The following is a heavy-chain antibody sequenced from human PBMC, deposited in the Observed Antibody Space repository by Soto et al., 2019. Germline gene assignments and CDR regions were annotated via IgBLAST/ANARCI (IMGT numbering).Heavy chain of an antibody. V-gene: IGHV3-72*01. CDR2: TGNRANGYTT. CDR3: TSPGFQSSGWFGHFQH. J-gene: IGHJ1*01. CDR1: GFAFNDHY. Sequence: EVQLVESGGGLVQPGGSLRLSCVASGFAFNDHYMDWVRQAPGKGLEWVGRTGNRANGYTTQYAASVEGRFTISRDESKDSLYLQMNSLKAEDAAVYYCTSPGFQSSGWFGHFQHWGQGTLLTVSA. D-gene: IGHD6-19*01.